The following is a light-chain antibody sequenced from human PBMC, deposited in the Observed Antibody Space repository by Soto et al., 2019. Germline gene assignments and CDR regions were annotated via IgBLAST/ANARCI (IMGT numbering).Light chain of an antibody. Sequence: DLQMTQSPSSLSAAVGDRVTITCRARQGIKNDLAWYQQIPGKAPKRLIFATSTLQSGVPSRFSGSGYGTEFTLTISSLQPEDFATYFCLQHNLYPRTFGQGTRVEIE. CDR3: LQHNLYPRT. CDR2: ATS. V-gene: IGKV1-17*01. CDR1: QGIKND. J-gene: IGKJ1*01.